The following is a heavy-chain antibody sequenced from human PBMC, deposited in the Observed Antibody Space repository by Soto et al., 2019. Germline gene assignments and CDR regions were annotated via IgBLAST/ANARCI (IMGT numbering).Heavy chain of an antibody. D-gene: IGHD1-1*01. V-gene: IGHV3-23*01. J-gene: IGHJ4*02. Sequence: GGSLRLSCAASGFTFSSYAMSWVRQAPGKGLEWVSAITGSGGATYYAESVKGRFTISRDNSKNTVYLQMNSLRAEDTALYYCAKDLQGNWNPDYWGQGTLVTVSS. CDR1: GFTFSSYA. CDR2: ITGSGGAT. CDR3: AKDLQGNWNPDY.